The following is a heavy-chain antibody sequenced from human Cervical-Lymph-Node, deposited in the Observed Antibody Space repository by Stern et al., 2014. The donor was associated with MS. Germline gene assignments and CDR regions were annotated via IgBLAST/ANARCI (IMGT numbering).Heavy chain of an antibody. CDR3: ARATYYDYVWGSYRYTGPLFDY. Sequence: MQLVESGAEVKKPGASVKVSCKASGYTFTSYGIRRGRQAPRQGLEWMGCISAYNGNTSYAQKLHGRVTMTTDTSTSTAYMELRSLRSDDTAVYYCARATYYDYVWGSYRYTGPLFDYWGQGTLVTVSS. CDR1: GYTFTSYG. J-gene: IGHJ4*02. D-gene: IGHD3-16*02. V-gene: IGHV1-18*01. CDR2: ISAYNGNT.